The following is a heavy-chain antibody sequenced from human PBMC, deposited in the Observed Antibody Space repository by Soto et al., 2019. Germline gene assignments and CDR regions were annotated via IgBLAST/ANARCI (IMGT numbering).Heavy chain of an antibody. D-gene: IGHD1-7*01. V-gene: IGHV1-18*04. CDR1: VYPFTNYG. Sequence: QVQLVQSGTEVKTPGASVKVSCHAYVYPFTNYGSTWVRQAPGQGREWIAWISAYNGKTHHAPFVQDRVTMTTDTSTSTDDMELSSLRSDDTAVYYGAIGGGNYGSGPCDLGGQGTMVTVSS. CDR3: AIGGGNYGSGPCDL. CDR2: ISAYNGKT. J-gene: IGHJ3*01.